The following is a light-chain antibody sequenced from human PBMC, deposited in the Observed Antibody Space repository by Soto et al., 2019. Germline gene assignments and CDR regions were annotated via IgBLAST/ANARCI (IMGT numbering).Light chain of an antibody. V-gene: IGLV2-14*01. J-gene: IGLJ1*01. Sequence: QSALTQPASVSGSPGQSITISYIGTSSDIGSYSFVSWFQQHPGKAPKLIIYDVSDRPSGVSNRFSASKSGNTASLTISGLQAEDESDYYCSSYTSSSTLVFGTGTKVTVL. CDR3: SSYTSSSTLV. CDR2: DVS. CDR1: SSDIGSYSF.